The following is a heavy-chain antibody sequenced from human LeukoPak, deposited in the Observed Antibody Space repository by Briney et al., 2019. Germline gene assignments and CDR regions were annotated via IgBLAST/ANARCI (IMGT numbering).Heavy chain of an antibody. V-gene: IGHV3-30*02. CDR2: IRYDGSNK. Sequence: GGSLRLSCAASGFIFSSYGMHWVRQAPGKGLEWVTFIRYDGSNKYYTDSVKARFTISRDNSKNTLYLQMNSLRAEDTAVYYCASFSIAAAGGALGYYGMDVWGQGTTVTVSS. J-gene: IGHJ6*02. D-gene: IGHD6-13*01. CDR3: ASFSIAAAGGALGYYGMDV. CDR1: GFIFSSYG.